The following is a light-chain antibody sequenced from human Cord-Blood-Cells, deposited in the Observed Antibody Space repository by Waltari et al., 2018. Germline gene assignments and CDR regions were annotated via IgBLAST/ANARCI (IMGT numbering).Light chain of an antibody. CDR3: SSYTSSSNWV. Sequence: QSALTQSASVSGSPGQSINISCTGTSSDVGGYNYVSWYQQHPGKSPKIMLYDVSNRPSGVSNRLSGSQSGNTSSLTISGLQAEDEADYYCSSYTSSSNWVFGGGTKLTVL. CDR1: SSDVGGYNY. V-gene: IGLV2-14*01. J-gene: IGLJ3*02. CDR2: DVS.